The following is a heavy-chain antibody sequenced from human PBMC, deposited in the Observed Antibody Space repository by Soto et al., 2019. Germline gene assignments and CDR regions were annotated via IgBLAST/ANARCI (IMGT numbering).Heavy chain of an antibody. V-gene: IGHV4-4*02. Sequence: SETLSLACAFSGGSLNNSNWCSWVRQPPGKGLEWIGEIYHGGSTNYNPSLKSRVAISLDKSKNHFSLRLSSVTAADTAVYYCARAPRGTWYAYTIDYWGQGTLVTVSS. CDR2: IYHGGST. CDR1: GGSLNNSNW. D-gene: IGHD6-13*01. J-gene: IGHJ4*02. CDR3: ARAPRGTWYAYTIDY.